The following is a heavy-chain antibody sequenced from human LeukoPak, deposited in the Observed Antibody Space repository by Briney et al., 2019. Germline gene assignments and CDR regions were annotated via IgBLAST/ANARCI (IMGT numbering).Heavy chain of an antibody. Sequence: ASVKVSCKASGGTFSSYAISWVRQAPGQGLESMGGIIPTFGTANYAQKFQGRVTITADKSTSTAYMELSSLRSEDTAVYYCARDRGVVPAANEWDYYYYGMDVWGKGTTVTVSS. CDR3: ARDRGVVPAANEWDYYYYGMDV. D-gene: IGHD2-2*01. CDR1: GGTFSSYA. V-gene: IGHV1-69*06. J-gene: IGHJ6*04. CDR2: IIPTFGTA.